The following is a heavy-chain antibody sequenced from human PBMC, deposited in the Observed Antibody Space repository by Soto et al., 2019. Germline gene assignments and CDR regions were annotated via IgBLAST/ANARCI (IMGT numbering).Heavy chain of an antibody. Sequence: PSETLSLTCGVSGGSLSGATYSWNWIRQPLGKGLEWIGYIFPSGTTYYNPSLKSRVTISIDVSKNQFSLSLRSLTAADTAVYYCARSREFDYWSQGTLVTVSS. CDR3: ARSREFDY. V-gene: IGHV4-30-2*01. CDR2: IFPSGTT. CDR1: GGSLSGATYS. J-gene: IGHJ4*02.